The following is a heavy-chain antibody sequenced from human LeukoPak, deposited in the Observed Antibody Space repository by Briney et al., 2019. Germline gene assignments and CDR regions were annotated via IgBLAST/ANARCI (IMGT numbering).Heavy chain of an antibody. CDR2: LSDNGGSR. D-gene: IGHD2-15*01. J-gene: IGHJ5*01. Sequence: GGSMRLSCAASGFTFSNYTMSRVRGAPGKGLEWVSSLSDNGGSRYYAESVKGRFTISRDNAKNTLHLHITRLRVEDTAVYYCAKEPATYSRRWFDSWGQGTLVSVSS. V-gene: IGHV3-23*01. CDR1: GFTFSNYT. CDR3: AKEPATYSRRWFDS.